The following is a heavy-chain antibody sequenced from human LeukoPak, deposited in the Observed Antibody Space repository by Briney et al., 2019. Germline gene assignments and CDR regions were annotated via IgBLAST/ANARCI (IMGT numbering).Heavy chain of an antibody. V-gene: IGHV3-33*01. CDR2: VCYDGSKE. J-gene: IGHJ4*02. CDR3: ARLTDTATFDY. CDR1: GFTFSRNG. Sequence: GGSLRLSCAASGFTFSRNGMHWVRQAPGKGLEWVAVVCYDGSKEYYADSVKCRFIISRDNSKNTLYLQMDSLRAEDTAVYYCARLTDTATFDYWGQGTLVTVSS. D-gene: IGHD5-18*01.